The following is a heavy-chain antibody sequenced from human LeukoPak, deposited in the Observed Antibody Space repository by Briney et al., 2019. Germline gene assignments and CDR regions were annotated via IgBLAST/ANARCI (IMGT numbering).Heavy chain of an antibody. CDR1: GLTFSSYA. Sequence: GGPLRLSCAASGLTFSSYAVTWVRQAPGKGLEWVSDISTSGGSTFYADSVKGRFTISRDNSKNTLYLQMNSLRAEDTAVYYCAKGILSPVIVPFDFWGQRTLVTVS. J-gene: IGHJ4*02. V-gene: IGHV3-23*01. D-gene: IGHD2-15*01. CDR2: ISTSGGST. CDR3: AKGILSPVIVPFDF.